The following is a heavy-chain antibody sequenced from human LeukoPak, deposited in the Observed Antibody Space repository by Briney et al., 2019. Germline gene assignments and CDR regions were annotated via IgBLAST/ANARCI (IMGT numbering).Heavy chain of an antibody. CDR2: ISAYNGNT. V-gene: IGHV1-18*01. CDR1: GYTFTSYG. CDR3: ARDSDFWSGPGIRFDP. J-gene: IGHJ5*02. D-gene: IGHD3-3*01. Sequence: ASVKVSCKASGYTFTSYGISWVRQAPGQGLEWMGWISAYNGNTNYAQKLQGRVTMTTDTSTSTAYMEPRSLRSDDTAVYYCARDSDFWSGPGIRFDPWGQGTLVTVSS.